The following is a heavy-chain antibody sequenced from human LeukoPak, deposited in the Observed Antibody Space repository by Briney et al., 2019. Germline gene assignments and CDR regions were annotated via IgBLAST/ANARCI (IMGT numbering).Heavy chain of an antibody. CDR1: GGSISSYY. D-gene: IGHD3-10*01. CDR3: AAEGSRENDAFDI. J-gene: IGHJ3*02. Sequence: KPSETLSLTCTVSGGSISSYYWSWIRQPAGKGLEWIGRIYTSGGTNYNPSLKSRVTMSVDTSKNQFSLKLSSVTAADTAVYYCAAEGSRENDAFDIWGQGTMVTVSS. V-gene: IGHV4-4*07. CDR2: IYTSGGT.